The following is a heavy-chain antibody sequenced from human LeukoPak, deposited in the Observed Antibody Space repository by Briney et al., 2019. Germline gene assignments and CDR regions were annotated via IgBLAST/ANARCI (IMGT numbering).Heavy chain of an antibody. CDR1: GFTFSSYS. Sequence: GGSLRLSCAASGFTFSSYSMNWVRQAPGKGLEWVSYISSSSSTIYYADSVKGRFTISRDNAKNSLYLQMNSLRAEDTAVHYCARMGCSSTSCYAPTFDYWGQGTLVTVSS. V-gene: IGHV3-48*01. CDR2: ISSSSSTI. CDR3: ARMGCSSTSCYAPTFDY. D-gene: IGHD2-2*01. J-gene: IGHJ4*02.